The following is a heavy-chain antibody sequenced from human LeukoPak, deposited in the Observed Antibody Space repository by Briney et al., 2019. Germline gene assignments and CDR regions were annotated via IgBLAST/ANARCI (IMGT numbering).Heavy chain of an antibody. J-gene: IGHJ3*02. CDR3: ARGYSSGLSAAFDI. V-gene: IGHV4-4*09. D-gene: IGHD6-19*01. CDR1: GGSLSSYY. Sequence: SETLSLTCTDSGGSLSSYYRSWIRQPPGKGLEWIGYIYTSGSTNNNPSLKSRATISVDTSKNQFSLKLSSVTAADTAVYYCARGYSSGLSAAFDIWGQGTMVTVSS. CDR2: IYTSGST.